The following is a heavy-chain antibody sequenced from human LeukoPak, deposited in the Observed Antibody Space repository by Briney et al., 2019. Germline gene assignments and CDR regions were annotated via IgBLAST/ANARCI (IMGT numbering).Heavy chain of an antibody. V-gene: IGHV4-39*07. Sequence: SETLSLTCTVSGGSITSNSYYWGWIRQPPGNGLEWIGSIYYSGSTYYNPSLKSRVTISVDTSKNQFSLKLSSVNAADTAVYYCARGRRDGYMLLWEDYWSQGTLVTVSS. D-gene: IGHD5-24*01. CDR3: ARGRRDGYMLLWEDY. CDR2: IYYSGST. J-gene: IGHJ4*02. CDR1: GGSITSNSYY.